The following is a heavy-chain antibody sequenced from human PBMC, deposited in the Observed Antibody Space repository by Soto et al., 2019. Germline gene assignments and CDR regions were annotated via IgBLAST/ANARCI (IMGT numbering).Heavy chain of an antibody. CDR3: ARGSSTVVAPFDY. V-gene: IGHV3-21*01. Sequence: GGSLRLSCAASGFTFSSYSMNWVRQAPGKGLEWVSSISSSSSYIYYADSVKGRFTISRDNAKNSLYLQMNSLRAEDTAVYYCARGSSTVVAPFDYWGQGTLVTVSS. J-gene: IGHJ4*02. CDR1: GFTFSSYS. CDR2: ISSSSSYI. D-gene: IGHD2-15*01.